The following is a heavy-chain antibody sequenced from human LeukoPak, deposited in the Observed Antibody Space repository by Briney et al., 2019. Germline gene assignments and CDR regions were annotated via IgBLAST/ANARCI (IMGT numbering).Heavy chain of an antibody. J-gene: IGHJ4*02. CDR3: TRFAHDGSGYRPDY. V-gene: IGHV4-59*08. Sequence: SETLSLTCTVSVGSISSYYGSCIRQPPGKGLECIGWIFYTGTTNYNPSLKGRDTISVDTSKNQFYLKLNSVSAADTAVYYCTRFAHDGSGYRPDYWGQGTLVTVSS. D-gene: IGHD3-22*01. CDR1: VGSISSYY. CDR2: IFYTGTT.